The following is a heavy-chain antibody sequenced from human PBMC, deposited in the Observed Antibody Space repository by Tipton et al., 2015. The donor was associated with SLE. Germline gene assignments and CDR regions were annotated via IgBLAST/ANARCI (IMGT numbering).Heavy chain of an antibody. Sequence: TLSLTCTVSGGSISSYYWSWIRQPPGKGLEWIGYIYTSGSTNYNPPPKSRVTISVDTSKNQFSLTLSSVTAAATAVYYCARGMRYCSGGSCYGCSFDVWGQGTMVTVSS. V-gene: IGHV4-4*08. J-gene: IGHJ3*01. D-gene: IGHD2-15*01. CDR3: ARGMRYCSGGSCYGCSFDV. CDR2: IYTSGST. CDR1: GGSISSYY.